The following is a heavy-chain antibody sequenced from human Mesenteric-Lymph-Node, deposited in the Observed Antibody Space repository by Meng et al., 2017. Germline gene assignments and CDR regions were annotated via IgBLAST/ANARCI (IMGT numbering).Heavy chain of an antibody. Sequence: GGSLRLSCAASGFTFSDYWMAWVRQAPGEGLEWVANINKNGSERNYVDSVKGRFTISRDNAKNSLFLQINSLRADDTAVYYCATKLAPGYGMGVWGQGTTVTVSS. J-gene: IGHJ6*02. CDR3: ATKLAPGYGMGV. CDR2: INKNGSER. V-gene: IGHV3-7*01. CDR1: GFTFSDYW. D-gene: IGHD1-7*01.